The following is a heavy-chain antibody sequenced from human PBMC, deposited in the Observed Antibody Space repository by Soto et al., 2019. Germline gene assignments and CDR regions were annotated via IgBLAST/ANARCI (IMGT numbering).Heavy chain of an antibody. D-gene: IGHD1-7*01. CDR2: ISYDGSNK. CDR3: ARDRGTGTTVFGYYGMDV. CDR1: GFTFSSYA. V-gene: IGHV3-30-3*01. J-gene: IGHJ6*02. Sequence: GGSLRLSCAASGFTFSSYAMHWVRQAPGKGLEWVEVISYDGSNKYYADSVKGRFTISRDNSKNTLYLQMNSLRAEDTAVYYCARDRGTGTTVFGYYGMDVWGQGTTVTLSS.